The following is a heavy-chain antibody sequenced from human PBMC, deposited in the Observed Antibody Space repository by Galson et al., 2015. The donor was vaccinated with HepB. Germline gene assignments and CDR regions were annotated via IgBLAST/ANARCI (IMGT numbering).Heavy chain of an antibody. D-gene: IGHD6-13*01. Sequence: QSGAEVKKPGESLRISCKGSGYNFTSYWISWVRQMPGKGLELMGRIDPSDSYTDYSPSFQGHVTISADKSISTAYLQWSSLQASDTAMYYCARLAATAAGTPLDYWGQGALVTVSS. CDR1: GYNFTSYW. CDR3: ARLAATAAGTPLDY. J-gene: IGHJ4*02. V-gene: IGHV5-10-1*01. CDR2: IDPSDSYT.